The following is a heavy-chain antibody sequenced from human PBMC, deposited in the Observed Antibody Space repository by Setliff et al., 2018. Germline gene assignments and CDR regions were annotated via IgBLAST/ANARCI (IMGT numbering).Heavy chain of an antibody. Sequence: ASVKVSCKVSGYRLIEVSMHWVRQAPGQGLEWMGWINTKTGDPTYAQGYTGRFAFSLDTSDSATYLDISNLKAEDTATYYCARADHLVTTTFDYWGQGTLVTVSS. CDR1: GYRLIEVS. CDR2: INTKTGDP. CDR3: ARADHLVTTTFDY. V-gene: IGHV7-4-1*02. J-gene: IGHJ4*01. D-gene: IGHD4-17*01.